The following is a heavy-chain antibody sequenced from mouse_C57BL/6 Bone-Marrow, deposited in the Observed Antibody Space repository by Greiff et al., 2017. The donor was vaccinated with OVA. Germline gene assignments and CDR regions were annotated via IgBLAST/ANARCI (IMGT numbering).Heavy chain of an antibody. J-gene: IGHJ2*01. D-gene: IGHD2-10*02. V-gene: IGHV2-2*01. CDR3: ARNRMVTTRYYFDY. CDR2: IWSGGST. CDR1: GFSLTSYG. Sequence: VMLVESGPGLVQPSQSLSITCTVSGFSLTSYGVHWVRQSPGKGLEWLGVIWSGGSTDYNAAFISRLSISKDNSKSQVFFKMNRLQADDTAIYYCARNRMVTTRYYFDYWGQGTTLTVSS.